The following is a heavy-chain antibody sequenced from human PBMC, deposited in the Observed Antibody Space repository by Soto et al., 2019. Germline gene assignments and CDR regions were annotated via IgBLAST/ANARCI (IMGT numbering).Heavy chain of an antibody. CDR2: MNPNSGNT. Sequence: ASVTVSCKASGYTFNSYAMHWVRQATGQGLEWMGWMNPNSGNTGYAQKFQGRVTMTRNTSISTAYMELSSLRSEDTAVYYCARVGAVAGTAWGQGTLVTVSS. J-gene: IGHJ4*02. CDR1: GYTFNSYA. D-gene: IGHD6-19*01. V-gene: IGHV1-8*02. CDR3: ARVGAVAGTA.